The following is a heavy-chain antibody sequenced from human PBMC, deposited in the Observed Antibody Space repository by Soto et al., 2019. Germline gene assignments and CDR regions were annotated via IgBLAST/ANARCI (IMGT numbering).Heavy chain of an antibody. CDR2: MYASGIT. CDR1: GDSITDYY. CDR3: ARESAAATYRSLDY. D-gene: IGHD3-16*01. V-gene: IGHV4-4*07. J-gene: IGHJ4*02. Sequence: TLSLTCTVSGDSITDYYWSWIRQPAGEGLEWIGRMYASGITNYNPSFKSRLTMSVDTSKTQFSLKLTSVSAADTAVYYCARESAAATYRSLDYWGQGTLVTVSS.